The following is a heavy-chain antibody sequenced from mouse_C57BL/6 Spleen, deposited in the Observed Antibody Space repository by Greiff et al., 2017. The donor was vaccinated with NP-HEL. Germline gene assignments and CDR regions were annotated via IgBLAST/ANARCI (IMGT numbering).Heavy chain of an antibody. CDR1: GYAFSSSW. Sequence: VQLQQSGPELVKPGASVKISCKASGYAFSSSWMNWVKQRPGKGLEWIGRIYPGDGDTNYNGKFKGKATLTADKSSSTAYMQLSSLTSEDSAVYFCARGAALAYWGQGTLVTVSA. CDR3: ARGAALAY. J-gene: IGHJ3*01. V-gene: IGHV1-82*01. CDR2: IYPGDGDT.